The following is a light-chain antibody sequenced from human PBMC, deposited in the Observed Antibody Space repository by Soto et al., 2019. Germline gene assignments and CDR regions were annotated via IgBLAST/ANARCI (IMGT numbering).Light chain of an antibody. V-gene: IGLV1-47*01. CDR1: STNVGDNY. CDR3: AAWDNSLNGRL. Sequence: QSVLTQPPSASGTSGQRVTISCSGSSTNVGDNYVYWYQHFPGTAPKLLIYRNNQRPSGVPDRFSGSKSGTSASLAISGLRSEDEADYYCAAWDNSLNGRLFGGGTKLTVL. CDR2: RNN. J-gene: IGLJ2*01.